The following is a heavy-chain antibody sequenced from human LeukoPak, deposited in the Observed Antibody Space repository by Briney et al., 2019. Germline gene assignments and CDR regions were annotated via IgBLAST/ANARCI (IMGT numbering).Heavy chain of an antibody. CDR3: ARVSAAPYYYYGMDV. CDR1: GGSISSGSYY. Sequence: PSQTLSLTCTGSGGSISSGSYYWSWIRQPAGKGLEWIGRIYTSGSTNYNPSLKSRVTISVDTSKNQFSLKLSSVTAADTAVYYCARVSAAPYYYYGMDVWGQGTTVTVSS. V-gene: IGHV4-61*02. D-gene: IGHD1-26*01. CDR2: IYTSGST. J-gene: IGHJ6*02.